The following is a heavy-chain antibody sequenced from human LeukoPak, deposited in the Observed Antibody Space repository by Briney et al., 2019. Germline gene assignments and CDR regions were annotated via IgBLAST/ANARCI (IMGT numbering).Heavy chain of an antibody. Sequence: PSQTLSLTCTVSGGSISSGSYYWSWIRQPAGKGLEWIGRIYTSGSTNYNPSLKSRVTISVDTSKNQFSLKLSSVTAADTAVYYCARERYYDFWSGYFSSYYYMDVWGKGTTVTVSS. CDR1: GGSISSGSYY. CDR3: ARERYYDFWSGYFSSYYYMDV. CDR2: IYTSGST. D-gene: IGHD3-3*01. V-gene: IGHV4-61*02. J-gene: IGHJ6*03.